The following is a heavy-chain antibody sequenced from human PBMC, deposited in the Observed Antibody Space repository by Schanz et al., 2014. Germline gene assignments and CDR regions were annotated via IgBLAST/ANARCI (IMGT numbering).Heavy chain of an antibody. CDR3: ARAGYCTSVSCSLFVSDY. Sequence: EVQLLESGGGLVQPGGSLKLSCAASGLIFSNYVMSWVRQAPGKGLEYVSSISSKGDMTFYGNSVKGRFTISRDNSKNTLYRQLGSLSAEDTAVYFCARAGYCTSVSCSLFVSDYWGQGTLVTVSS. CDR2: ISSKGDMT. J-gene: IGHJ4*02. CDR1: GLIFSNYV. D-gene: IGHD2-2*03. V-gene: IGHV3-64*01.